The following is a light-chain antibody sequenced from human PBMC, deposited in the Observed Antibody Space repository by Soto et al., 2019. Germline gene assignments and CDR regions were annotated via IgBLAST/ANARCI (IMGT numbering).Light chain of an antibody. V-gene: IGLV2-14*01. Sequence: QSALTQPPSASGSPGQSVTISCSGTSSDVGGYNYVSWYQHYPGKAPKLMIYEVSNRPSGVSNRFSGSKSGNTASLTISGLQAEDEADYYCSSYTSSSTWVFGTGTKVTVL. CDR1: SSDVGGYNY. CDR2: EVS. CDR3: SSYTSSSTWV. J-gene: IGLJ1*01.